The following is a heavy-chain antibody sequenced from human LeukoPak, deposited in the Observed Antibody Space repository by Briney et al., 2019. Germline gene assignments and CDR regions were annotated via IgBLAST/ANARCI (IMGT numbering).Heavy chain of an antibody. V-gene: IGHV3-23*01. D-gene: IGHD3-16*01. CDR2: ISGSGGSK. J-gene: IGHJ5*02. Sequence: GGTLRLSCAASGFTFSTFGMSWVRQAPGKGLEWVSGISGSGGSKFYADSVKGRFSISRDNSKNKLYVQINSLRAEDTAVYYCVRQMIRFWFDPWGQGTQVTVSS. CDR3: VRQMIRFWFDP. CDR1: GFTFSTFG.